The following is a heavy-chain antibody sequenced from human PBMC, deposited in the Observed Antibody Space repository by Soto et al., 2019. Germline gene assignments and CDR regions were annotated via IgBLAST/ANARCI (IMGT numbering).Heavy chain of an antibody. V-gene: IGHV4-38-2*01. D-gene: IGHD6-6*01. CDR2: MYHSGIT. J-gene: IGHJ6*02. CDR1: GYSIRSGYF. Sequence: SETLSLTCAVSGYSIRSGYFWGWIRQPPGKGLEWIGSMYHSGITYYNLSLKSRVTISVDTSKNQLSLKLSSATAADAAVYYCARSMYSTSAQLYYGMDVWGQGTTVTVSS. CDR3: ARSMYSTSAQLYYGMDV.